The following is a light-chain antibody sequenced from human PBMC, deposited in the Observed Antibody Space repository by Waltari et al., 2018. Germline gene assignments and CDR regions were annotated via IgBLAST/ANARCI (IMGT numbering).Light chain of an antibody. V-gene: IGKV4-1*01. Sequence: DIVMTQSPDSLSVSLGERATINCKSRLSIRHSSENKNYLGWYQQKSGQSPKLLIYGASTRESGVPDRFSGSGSGTDFTLTISSLQAEDVAVYYCQQYYSTPFTFGPGTKVDIK. J-gene: IGKJ3*01. CDR3: QQYYSTPFT. CDR2: GAS. CDR1: LSIRHSSENKNY.